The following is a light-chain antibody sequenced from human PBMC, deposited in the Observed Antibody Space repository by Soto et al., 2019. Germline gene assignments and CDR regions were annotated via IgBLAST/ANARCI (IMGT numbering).Light chain of an antibody. CDR1: QGMRTS. J-gene: IGKJ1*01. Sequence: DIQMTQSPSSLSASVGDTITITCRASQGMRTSLGWYHQRPGKAPKRLIYDASSLPSGVPSRFSGNGAGTRFTLTISGLQPEDFGTYFCLQHDSYPRTFGQGTKVEFK. V-gene: IGKV1-17*01. CDR3: LQHDSYPRT. CDR2: DAS.